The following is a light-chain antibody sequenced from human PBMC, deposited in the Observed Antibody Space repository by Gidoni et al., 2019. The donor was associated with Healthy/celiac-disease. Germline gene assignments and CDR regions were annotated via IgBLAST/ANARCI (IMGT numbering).Light chain of an antibody. V-gene: IGLV2-11*01. CDR3: CSYAGSYTVV. CDR1: SSDVGGYNY. Sequence: HSALTQPRSVSGSPGPSVTISCTGTSSDVGGYNYVSWYQQHPGKAPKLMMYDVSKRPSGVPDRFSGSKSGNTAALTISGLQAEDEADYYCCSYAGSYTVVFGGGTKLTVL. CDR2: DVS. J-gene: IGLJ2*01.